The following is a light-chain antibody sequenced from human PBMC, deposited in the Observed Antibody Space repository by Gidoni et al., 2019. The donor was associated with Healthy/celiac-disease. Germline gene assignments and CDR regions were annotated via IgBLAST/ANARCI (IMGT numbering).Light chain of an antibody. V-gene: IGKV1-5*01. CDR3: QQYNSYSSHR. CDR2: DAS. CDR1: QSISSW. Sequence: DIQMTQSPSTLSASVGDRVTITCRASQSISSWLAWYQQKPGKAPKLLIYDASSLESGVPSRFSGSGSGTEFTLTFSSLQPDDFATYYCQQYNSYSSHRFGQGTRLEIK. J-gene: IGKJ5*01.